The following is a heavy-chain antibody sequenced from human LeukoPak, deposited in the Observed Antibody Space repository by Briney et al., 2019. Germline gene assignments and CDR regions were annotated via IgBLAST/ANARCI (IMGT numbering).Heavy chain of an antibody. CDR2: ISSSSSTI. CDR3: ARSGGLQKFDY. Sequence: GGSLRLSCAASGFTFSSYSMNWVRQAPGKGLEWVSYISSSSSTIYYADSVEGRFTISRDNAKNSLYLQMNSLRAEDTAVYYCARSGGLQKFDYWGQGTLATVSS. CDR1: GFTFSSYS. V-gene: IGHV3-48*01. J-gene: IGHJ4*02. D-gene: IGHD4-11*01.